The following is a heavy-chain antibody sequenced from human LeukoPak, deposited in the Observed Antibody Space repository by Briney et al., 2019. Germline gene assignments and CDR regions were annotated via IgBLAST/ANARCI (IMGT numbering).Heavy chain of an antibody. V-gene: IGHV1-8*01. CDR3: ARDLTVTTSDDY. CDR1: GYTFTSYD. Sequence: PKASVKVSCKASGYTFTSYDINWVRQATGQGLEWMGWMNPNSGNTGYAQKFQGRVTMTRNTSISTAYMELSSLRSEDTAVYYCARDLTVTTSDDYWGQGTLVTVSS. J-gene: IGHJ4*02. CDR2: MNPNSGNT. D-gene: IGHD4-11*01.